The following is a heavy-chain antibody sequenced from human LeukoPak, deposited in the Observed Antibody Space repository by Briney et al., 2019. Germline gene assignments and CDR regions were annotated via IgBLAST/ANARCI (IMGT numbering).Heavy chain of an antibody. CDR2: IHTSGST. CDR1: GGSISNYH. J-gene: IGHJ4*02. D-gene: IGHD6-19*01. CDR3: ARRDISSGWSFDY. Sequence: SSATLSLTCTVSGGSISNYHWSWIRHPAGKGLEWISQIHTSGSTNYNPPLKGRVTMSIDTPENQLSLTIRSVTAADTAVYYCARRDISSGWSFDYWGQGILVTVSS. V-gene: IGHV4-4*07.